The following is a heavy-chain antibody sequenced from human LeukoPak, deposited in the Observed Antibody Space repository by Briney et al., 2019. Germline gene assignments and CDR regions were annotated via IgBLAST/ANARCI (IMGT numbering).Heavy chain of an antibody. CDR1: GFTFSNAW. V-gene: IGHV3-15*01. CDR2: IKSKTDGGTT. J-gene: IGHJ6*03. CDR3: TTGRSYGVMDV. D-gene: IGHD5-18*01. Sequence: GGSLTLSCAASGFTFSNAWMSWVRQAPGKGLEWVGRIKSKTDGGTTDYAAPVKGRFTISRDDSKNTLYLQMNSLKTEDTAVYYCTTGRSYGVMDVWGKGTTVTVSS.